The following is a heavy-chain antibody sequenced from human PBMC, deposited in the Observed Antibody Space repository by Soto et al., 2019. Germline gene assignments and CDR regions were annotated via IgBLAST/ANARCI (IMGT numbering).Heavy chain of an antibody. CDR2: IYYSGST. V-gene: IGHV4-30-4*01. CDR1: GDSIRSGNHS. J-gene: IGHJ6*01. Sequence: SETLSLTCTVSGDSIRSGNHSWSRIRQPPGKGLEWIGYIYYSGSTYYSPSLKSRVTISVDTSKNQFSLKLNSVTAADTAVYYCARVGILTVYGCMEVWGQGTTVTVSS. D-gene: IGHD3-9*01. CDR3: ARVGILTVYGCMEV.